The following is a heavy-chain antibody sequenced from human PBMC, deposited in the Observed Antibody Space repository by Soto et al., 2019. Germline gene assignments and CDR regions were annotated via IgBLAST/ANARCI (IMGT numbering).Heavy chain of an antibody. Sequence: EVQLVESGGGLVQPGGSLRLSCAAAGFTFSSYWMHWVRQAPGKGLVWVSRINGDGSNTFYADSVKGRFTISRDNAKNTVYLQMIRLRAEDTAVYYCARGIQYRYGMDVWGQVTTVTVSS. D-gene: IGHD4-4*01. CDR3: ARGIQYRYGMDV. V-gene: IGHV3-74*01. J-gene: IGHJ6*02. CDR1: GFTFSSYW. CDR2: INGDGSNT.